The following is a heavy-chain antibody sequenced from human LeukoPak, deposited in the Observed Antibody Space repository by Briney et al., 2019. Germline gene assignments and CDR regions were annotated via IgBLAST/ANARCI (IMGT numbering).Heavy chain of an antibody. D-gene: IGHD4-23*01. Sequence: LPGGSLRLSCAASGFTFRSYGMNWARQPPGKGLEWVPAISGSAGSTYYADSVKGRFTIARDNSKNTLYLQMNSLRAEDTAVYYCAKDQNDYGGNSGSFGYWGQGTLVTVSS. CDR1: GFTFRSYG. CDR2: ISGSAGST. V-gene: IGHV3-23*01. J-gene: IGHJ4*02. CDR3: AKDQNDYGGNSGSFGY.